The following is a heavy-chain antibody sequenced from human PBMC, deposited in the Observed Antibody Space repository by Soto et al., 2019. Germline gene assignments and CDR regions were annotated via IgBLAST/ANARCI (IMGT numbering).Heavy chain of an antibody. CDR1: GYSFSVYG. J-gene: IGHJ6*01. CDR3: ARDKDRQQLGGNYYYIMDV. Sequence: SVKVSCKASGYSFSVYGISWVRQAPGQGLEWMGGIMPVFPTPDYAQKFQGRVTITADESTGTAYMELSSLRSEDTAVYYCARDKDRQQLGGNYYYIMDVWGQGTTVTVSS. V-gene: IGHV1-69*13. CDR2: IMPVFPTP. D-gene: IGHD3-3*02.